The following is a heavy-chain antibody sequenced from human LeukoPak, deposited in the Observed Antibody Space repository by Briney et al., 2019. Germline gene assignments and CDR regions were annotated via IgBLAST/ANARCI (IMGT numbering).Heavy chain of an antibody. CDR1: GFTFSSYS. CDR2: ISSSSSTI. J-gene: IGHJ6*02. Sequence: PGGSLRLSCAASGFTFSSYSMNWVRQAPGKGLEWVSYISSSSSTIYYADSVKGRFTISRDNARNSLYLQMNSLKDEDTAVYHCARELGYCSGMTCSVHYYGMDVWGQGTTVTVSS. V-gene: IGHV3-48*02. D-gene: IGHD2-15*01. CDR3: ARELGYCSGMTCSVHYYGMDV.